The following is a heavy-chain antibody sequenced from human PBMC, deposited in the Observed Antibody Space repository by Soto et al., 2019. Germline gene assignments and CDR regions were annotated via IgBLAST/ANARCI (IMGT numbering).Heavy chain of an antibody. Sequence: LGESLKISCKGSGYSFTSYWIGWERQMPGKGLEWMGIIYPGDSDTRYSPSFQGQVTISADKSISTAYLQWSSLKASDTAMYYCARRSQGAAYYYYGMDVWGQGTTVTVSS. V-gene: IGHV5-51*01. CDR1: GYSFTSYW. J-gene: IGHJ6*02. D-gene: IGHD1-26*01. CDR3: ARRSQGAAYYYYGMDV. CDR2: IYPGDSDT.